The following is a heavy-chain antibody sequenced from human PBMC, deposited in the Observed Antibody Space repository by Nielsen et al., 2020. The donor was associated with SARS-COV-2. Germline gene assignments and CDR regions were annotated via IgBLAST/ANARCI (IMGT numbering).Heavy chain of an antibody. CDR2: IYYSGST. D-gene: IGHD3-3*01. Sequence: WIRQPPGKGLEWIGSIYYSGSTYYNPSLKSRVTISVDTSKNQFSLKLSSVTAADTAVYYCARSIFGVVDLYYYYYYMDVWGQGTLVTVSS. V-gene: IGHV4-39*01. CDR3: ARSIFGVVDLYYYYYYMDV. J-gene: IGHJ6*03.